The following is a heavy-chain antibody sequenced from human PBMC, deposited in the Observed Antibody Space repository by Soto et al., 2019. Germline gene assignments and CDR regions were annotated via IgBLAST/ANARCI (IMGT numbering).Heavy chain of an antibody. V-gene: IGHV4-39*01. CDR2: IYYIGNT. J-gene: IGHJ4*02. Sequence: PXATLSLSCSVSGGSISSSNYYWAWIRQPPGKGLEWIGGIYYIGNTYYNPSLKSRVTMSVDTSKNQFSLKVTSVTAADTAIYYCAREDRTNGYNYDYWGQGTLVTVSS. CDR1: GGSISSSNYY. D-gene: IGHD1-1*01. CDR3: AREDRTNGYNYDY.